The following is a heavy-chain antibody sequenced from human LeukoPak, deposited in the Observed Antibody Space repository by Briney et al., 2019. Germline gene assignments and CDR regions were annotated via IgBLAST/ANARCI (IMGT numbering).Heavy chain of an antibody. J-gene: IGHJ4*02. D-gene: IGHD3-16*01. CDR1: GGSISSSSYY. CDR2: IYYSGST. Sequence: SETLSLTCTVSGGSISSSSYYWGWIRQPPGKGLEWIGSIYYSGSTYYNPSLKSRVTISVDTSKNQLSLKMTSVTAADTAMYYCARGGGSPDYWGQGTLVTVSS. V-gene: IGHV4-39*07. CDR3: ARGGGSPDY.